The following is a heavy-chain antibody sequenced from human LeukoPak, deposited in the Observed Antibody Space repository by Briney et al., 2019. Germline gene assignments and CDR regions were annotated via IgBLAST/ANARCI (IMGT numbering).Heavy chain of an antibody. J-gene: IGHJ4*02. CDR3: ARDPPEVAATGVFDY. CDR1: GFTVSSNY. CDR2: IYSGGST. Sequence: QPGGSLRLSCAASGFTVSSNYMSWVRQAPGKGLEWVSVIYSGGSTYYADSVKGRFTISRDNAKNSLYLQMNSLRAEDTAVYYCARDPPEVAATGVFDYWGQGTLVTVSS. V-gene: IGHV3-53*01. D-gene: IGHD2-15*01.